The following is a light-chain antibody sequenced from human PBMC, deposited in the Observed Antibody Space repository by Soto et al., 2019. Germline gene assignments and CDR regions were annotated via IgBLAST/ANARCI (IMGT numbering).Light chain of an antibody. CDR1: SSNIGSNA. CDR3: ASWDVSLNAWV. V-gene: IGLV1-44*01. CDR2: TFA. Sequence: QPVLTQPPSASGTPGQRVTISCSGSSSNIGSNAVNWYQQLPGTAPKLLIYTFAQRPSGVPDRFSGSKSDTSASLAISGLQSEDEADYYCASWDVSLNAWVFGGGTKLTVL. J-gene: IGLJ3*02.